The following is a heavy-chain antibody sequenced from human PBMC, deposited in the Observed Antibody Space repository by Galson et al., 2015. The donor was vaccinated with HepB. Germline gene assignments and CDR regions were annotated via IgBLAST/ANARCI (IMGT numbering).Heavy chain of an antibody. Sequence: SLRLSCAASGFTFGDYAMSWVRQAPGKGLEWVGFIRSKAYGGTTEYAASVKGRFTISRDDSKSIAYLQMNSLKTEDTAVYYCTRERYDILTGYYNLDYWGQGTLVTVSS. V-gene: IGHV3-49*04. D-gene: IGHD3-9*01. J-gene: IGHJ4*02. CDR3: TRERYDILTGYYNLDY. CDR1: GFTFGDYA. CDR2: IRSKAYGGTT.